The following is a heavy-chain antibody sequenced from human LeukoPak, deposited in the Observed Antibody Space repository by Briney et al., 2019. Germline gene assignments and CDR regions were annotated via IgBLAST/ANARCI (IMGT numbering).Heavy chain of an antibody. CDR2: INPNSGGT. V-gene: IGHV1-2*02. D-gene: IGHD3-10*01. CDR1: GYTFTGYY. CDR3: ARARAHFFTMVRGMDWFDP. Sequence: ASVKVSCKASGYTFTGYYMHWVRQAPGQGLEWMGWINPNSGGTNYAQKLQGRVTMTTDTSTSTAYMELRSLRSDDTAVYYCARARAHFFTMVRGMDWFDPWGQGTLVTVSS. J-gene: IGHJ5*02.